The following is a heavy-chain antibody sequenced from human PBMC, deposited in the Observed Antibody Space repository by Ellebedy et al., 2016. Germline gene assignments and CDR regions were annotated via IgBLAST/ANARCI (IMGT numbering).Heavy chain of an antibody. D-gene: IGHD3-9*01. Sequence: SGPTLVKPTQTLTLTCTFSGFSLSTHGVGVGWIRQPPGKALEWLALIYWDDDKRYRPSLRSRLTITKDPPRNQAVLMMTNMDPAYTATYYCVHAPPHYDVLTGYAITSFDNWGHGTLVTVSS. V-gene: IGHV2-5*02. CDR3: VHAPPHYDVLTGYAITSFDN. CDR2: IYWDDDK. J-gene: IGHJ4*01. CDR1: GFSLSTHGVG.